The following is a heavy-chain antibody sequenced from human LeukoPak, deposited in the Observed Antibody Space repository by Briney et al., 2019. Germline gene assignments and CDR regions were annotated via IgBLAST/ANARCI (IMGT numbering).Heavy chain of an antibody. D-gene: IGHD5/OR15-5a*01. J-gene: IGHJ4*02. CDR2: ITSDGEST. Sequence: PGGSLRLSCAASGFTFSTYAMHWVRQAPGTGLESVSAITSDGESTYYANSVRDRFTISRDNSKNTLFLQMGSVRRVDRAVDYCARAGFGVDEGLWGQGARVTVSS. CDR1: GFTFSTYA. V-gene: IGHV3-64*01. CDR3: ARAGFGVDEGL.